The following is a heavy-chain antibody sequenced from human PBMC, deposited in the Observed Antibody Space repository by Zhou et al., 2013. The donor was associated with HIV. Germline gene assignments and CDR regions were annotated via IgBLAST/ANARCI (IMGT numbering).Heavy chain of an antibody. CDR3: ARGWVATTPGLLDYYMDV. D-gene: IGHD1-26*01. Sequence: QVQLVQSGAEVKKPGSSVKVSCKASGGTFSSYAISWVRQAPGQGLEWMGRIIPILGIANYAQKFQGRVTITADKSTSTAYMELSSLRSEDTAVYYCARGWVATTPGLLDYYMDVWGKGTTVTVSS. CDR1: GGTFSSYA. J-gene: IGHJ6*03. V-gene: IGHV1-69*04. CDR2: IIPILGIA.